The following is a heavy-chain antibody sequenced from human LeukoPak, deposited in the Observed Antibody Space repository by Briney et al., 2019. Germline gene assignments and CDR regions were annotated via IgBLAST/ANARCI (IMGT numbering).Heavy chain of an antibody. J-gene: IGHJ4*02. V-gene: IGHV1-46*01. Sequence: ASVKVSCKASGYTFPSYFMHWVRQAPGQGLEWMGIINPTGGSTTYAQKFQGRVTMTRDTSTSTIYMELSRLRSDDTAVYYCAREVLGSYFGELFPLDYWGQGTLVTVSS. CDR3: AREVLGSYFGELFPLDY. CDR1: GYTFPSYF. D-gene: IGHD3-10*01. CDR2: INPTGGST.